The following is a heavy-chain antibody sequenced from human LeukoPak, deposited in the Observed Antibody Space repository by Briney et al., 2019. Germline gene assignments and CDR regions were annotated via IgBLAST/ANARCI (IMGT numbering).Heavy chain of an antibody. J-gene: IGHJ4*02. CDR1: GFTFSSYE. CDR3: VRDQSYVSGNFAS. CDR2: ISGSGSTI. V-gene: IGHV3-48*03. Sequence: GGSLRLSCAASGFTFSSYEMNWVRQAPGRGLEWVSYISGSGSTIYYADSVKGRFTISRDNAKNSLYLQMNSLRAEDTAVYYCVRDQSYVSGNFASGAQGTLVTVSS. D-gene: IGHD3-10*01.